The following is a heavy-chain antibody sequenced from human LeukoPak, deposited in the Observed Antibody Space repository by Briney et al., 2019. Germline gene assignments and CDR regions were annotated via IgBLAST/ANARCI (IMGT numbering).Heavy chain of an antibody. CDR3: ASLDYYYYGMDV. J-gene: IGHJ6*02. Sequence: SETLSLTCAVYGGSFSGYYWSWIRQPPGKGLEWIGEINHSGSTNYNPSLKSRVTISVDTSKNQFSLKLSSVTAADTAVYYCASLDYYYYGMDVWGQGTTVTVSS. V-gene: IGHV4-34*01. CDR2: INHSGST. CDR1: GGSFSGYY.